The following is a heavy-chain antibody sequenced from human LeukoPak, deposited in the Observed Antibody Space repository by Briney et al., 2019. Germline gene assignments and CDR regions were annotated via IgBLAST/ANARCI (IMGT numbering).Heavy chain of an antibody. J-gene: IGHJ6*02. CDR2: ISHTGSNM. CDR1: GFSFSSYS. D-gene: IGHD3-10*01. Sequence: GRSLSPSCAAYGFSFSSYSMNWVRQAPGKGLEWVSYISHTGSNMSYADSEKGRFTISRDNARNSLYLQMNSLRAEDTAVYYCAIPPLSGTGSSRPLAGMDVWGQGTTVTVSS. V-gene: IGHV3-48*04. CDR3: AIPPLSGTGSSRPLAGMDV.